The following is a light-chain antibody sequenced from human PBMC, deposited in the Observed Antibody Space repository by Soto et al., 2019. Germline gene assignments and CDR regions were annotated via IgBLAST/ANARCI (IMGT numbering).Light chain of an antibody. CDR3: QQDGSSPPLP. J-gene: IGKJ5*01. CDR1: QSVSSNY. V-gene: IGKV3-20*01. Sequence: ELVLTQSPGTLSLSPGARATLSCRASQSVSSNYLAWYQQKPGQAHRLLIYGASSRATGIPDRFSGSGSGTDCSLTISRLSPEDFAVYYWQQDGSSPPLPVGQGTRLEIK. CDR2: GAS.